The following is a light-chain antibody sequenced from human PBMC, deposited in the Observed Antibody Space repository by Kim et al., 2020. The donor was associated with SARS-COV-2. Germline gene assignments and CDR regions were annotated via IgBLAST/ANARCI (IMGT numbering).Light chain of an antibody. V-gene: IGLV3-21*04. CDR2: YDS. CDR1: NIGSKS. J-gene: IGLJ3*02. Sequence: SYELTQPPSVSVAPGPTANIACGENNIGSKSVHWYQQRPGQAPFLVIYYDSDRPSGIPERFSGSNSGNTATLTISRVEAGDEADYYCQVWDSNSDHWVFGGGTQLTVL. CDR3: QVWDSNSDHWV.